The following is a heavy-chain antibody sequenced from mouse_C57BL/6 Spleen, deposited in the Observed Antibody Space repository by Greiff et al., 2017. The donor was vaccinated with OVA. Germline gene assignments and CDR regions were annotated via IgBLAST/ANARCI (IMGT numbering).Heavy chain of an antibody. J-gene: IGHJ3*01. Sequence: QVQLQQPGAELVMPGASVKLSCKASGYTFTSYWMHWVKQRPGQGLEWIGEIDPSDSYPNYNQKFKGKSTLTVDKSSSTAYMQLSSLTSEDSAVYYCAREDYYGSSGFAYWGQGTLVTVSA. D-gene: IGHD1-1*01. CDR2: IDPSDSYP. CDR3: AREDYYGSSGFAY. V-gene: IGHV1-69*01. CDR1: GYTFTSYW.